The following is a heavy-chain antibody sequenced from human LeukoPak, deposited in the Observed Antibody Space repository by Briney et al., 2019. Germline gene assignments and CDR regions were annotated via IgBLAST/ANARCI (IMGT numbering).Heavy chain of an antibody. CDR1: GESINSFY. V-gene: IGHV4-4*07. D-gene: IGHD6-13*01. CDR3: ARDVVAAAGSFDY. J-gene: IGHJ4*02. Sequence: TSETLSLTCTVSGESINSFYWSWIRQPAGKGLEWIGRIYSSGSTNYSPSLKSRVTMSVDTSKNQFSLKLSSVTAADTAVYYCARDVVAAAGSFDYWGQGTQVTVSS. CDR2: IYSSGST.